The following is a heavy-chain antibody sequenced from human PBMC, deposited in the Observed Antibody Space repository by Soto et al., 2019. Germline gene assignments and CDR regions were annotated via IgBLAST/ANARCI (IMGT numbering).Heavy chain of an antibody. V-gene: IGHV3-23*01. CDR3: ARDAFGNLVHFDY. CDR2: ISGSGGAT. J-gene: IGHJ4*02. Sequence: GGSLRLSCAASGFSFSDYAMGWVRQAPGKGLEWVSAISGSGGATYYAASVKGRFTISRDNSKNTLYLQMNSLRAEDAAIYYCARDAFGNLVHFDYWGQGTLVTVSS. D-gene: IGHD3-10*01. CDR1: GFSFSDYA.